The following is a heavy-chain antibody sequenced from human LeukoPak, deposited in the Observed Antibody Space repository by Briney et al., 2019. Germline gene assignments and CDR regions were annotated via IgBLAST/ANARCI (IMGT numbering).Heavy chain of an antibody. D-gene: IGHD2-15*01. Sequence: GESLKISCKGSGYSFTTYWIGWVRQMPGKGLEWMGMIYPGDSDTRYSPSFQGQVTISADKSISTAYLQWSSLKASDTAMYYCASPLGYCSGGSCRDAFDIWGQGTMVTVSS. V-gene: IGHV5-51*01. CDR1: GYSFTTYW. J-gene: IGHJ3*02. CDR3: ASPLGYCSGGSCRDAFDI. CDR2: IYPGDSDT.